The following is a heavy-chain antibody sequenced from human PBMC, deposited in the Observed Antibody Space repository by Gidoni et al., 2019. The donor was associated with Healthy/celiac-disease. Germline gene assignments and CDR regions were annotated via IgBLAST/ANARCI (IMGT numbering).Heavy chain of an antibody. CDR2: ISSNGGST. V-gene: IGHV3-64*01. D-gene: IGHD5-12*01. J-gene: IGHJ6*02. CDR3: ARTEEWLRFKNYYYYGMDV. Sequence: EVQLVESGGGLVQPGGSLRLSCAASGFTFSSYAMHWVRQAPGKGLEYVSAISSNGGSTYYANSVKGRFTISRDNSKNTLYLQMGSLRAEDMAVYYCARTEEWLRFKNYYYYGMDVWGQGTTVTVSS. CDR1: GFTFSSYA.